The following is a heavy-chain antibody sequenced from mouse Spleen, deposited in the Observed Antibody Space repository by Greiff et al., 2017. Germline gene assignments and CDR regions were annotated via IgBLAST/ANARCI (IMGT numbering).Heavy chain of an antibody. CDR2: INYDGSSP. CDR1: GFTFSDYY. D-gene: IGHD2-12*01. J-gene: IGHJ3*01. Sequence: EVLLVESEGGLVQPGSSMKLSCTASGFTFSDYYMAWVRQVPEKGLEWVANINYDGSSPYYLDSLKSRFIISRDNAKNILYLQMSSLKSEDTATYYCARGWSYYSYDEKGFAYWGQGTLVTVSA. V-gene: IGHV5-16*01. CDR3: ARGWSYYSYDEKGFAY.